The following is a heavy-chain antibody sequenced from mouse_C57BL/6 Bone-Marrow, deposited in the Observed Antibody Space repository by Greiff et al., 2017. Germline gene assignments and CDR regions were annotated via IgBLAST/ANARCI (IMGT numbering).Heavy chain of an antibody. Sequence: EVQLQQSGAELVRPGASVKLSCTASGFNIKDDYMHWVKQRPEQGLEWIGWIDPENGDTEYASKFQGKATITADTSSNTAYLQLSSLTSEDTAVYYCTRPVVDYWGQGTTLTVSS. D-gene: IGHD1-1*01. CDR1: GFNIKDDY. CDR3: TRPVVDY. CDR2: IDPENGDT. V-gene: IGHV14-4*01. J-gene: IGHJ2*01.